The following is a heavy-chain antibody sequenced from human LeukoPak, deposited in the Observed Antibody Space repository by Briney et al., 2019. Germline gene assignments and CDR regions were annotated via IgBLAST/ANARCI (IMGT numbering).Heavy chain of an antibody. CDR2: VNSDGSTT. CDR1: GFTFSSYW. Sequence: GSLRLSCAASGFTFSSYWMHWVRQAPGKGLVWVSRVNSDGSTTTYADSVKGRFTISRDNAKNTLSLQMNSLRAEDTAVYYCARDFSSSSYYFDYWGQGTLVSVSS. V-gene: IGHV3-74*01. CDR3: ARDFSSSSYYFDY. J-gene: IGHJ4*02. D-gene: IGHD6-13*01.